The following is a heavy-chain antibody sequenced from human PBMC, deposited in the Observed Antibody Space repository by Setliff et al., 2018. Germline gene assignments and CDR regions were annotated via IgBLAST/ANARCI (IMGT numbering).Heavy chain of an antibody. CDR1: GFDFKTHW. J-gene: IGHJ4*02. CDR2: IKEDGSQR. V-gene: IGHV3-7*01. CDR3: ASSSGGNYEAYFDY. Sequence: PGGSLRLSCAASGFDFKTHWMDWARQAPGKGLEWVANIKEDGSQRNYVDAVRGRFTVSRDNSQNTLYLQMNSLSPEDTALYYCASSSGGNYEAYFDYWGQGTLVTVSS. D-gene: IGHD2-15*01.